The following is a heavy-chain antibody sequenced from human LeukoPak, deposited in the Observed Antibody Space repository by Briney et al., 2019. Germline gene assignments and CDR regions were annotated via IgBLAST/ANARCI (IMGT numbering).Heavy chain of an antibody. V-gene: IGHV3-7*01. D-gene: IGHD1-26*01. CDR3: ARDVTLMGASKTRYFDY. J-gene: IGHJ4*02. CDR1: GFISSSYW. CDR2: VKQDGSER. Sequence: GGSLRLSCAASGFISSSYWMSWVRQAPGKGLEWVANVKQDGSERYYGDSVKGRFTISRDNAKNSLYLQMSSLRAEDTGIYYCARDVTLMGASKTRYFDYWGQGTLVTVSS.